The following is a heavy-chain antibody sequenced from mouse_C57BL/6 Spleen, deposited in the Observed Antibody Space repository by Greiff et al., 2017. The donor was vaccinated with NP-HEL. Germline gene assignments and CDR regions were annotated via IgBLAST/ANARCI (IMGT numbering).Heavy chain of an antibody. V-gene: IGHV1-81*01. Sequence: QVQLKQSGAELARPGASVKLSCKASGYTFTSYGISWVKQRTGQGLEWIGEIYPRSGNTYYNEKFKGKATLTADKSSSTAYMELRSLTSEDSAVYFCARAGYPGYFDYWGQGTTLTVSS. CDR2: IYPRSGNT. J-gene: IGHJ2*01. CDR3: ARAGYPGYFDY. CDR1: GYTFTSYG. D-gene: IGHD2-2*01.